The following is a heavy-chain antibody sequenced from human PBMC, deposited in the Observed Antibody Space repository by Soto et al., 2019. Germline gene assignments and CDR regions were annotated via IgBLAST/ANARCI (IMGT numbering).Heavy chain of an antibody. CDR2: ITRDGYNK. D-gene: IGHD6-6*01. CDR1: GVIFKNYA. V-gene: IGHV3-30*04. Sequence: XGSLRLSCAVAGVIFKNYARNWVRQAPGKGLEWVASITRDGYNKYYADSVKGRFTISRDNSKNTLSLQMTALRVEDSSVYYCTKSSGGSSSVGMDYWGPGALVTVSS. J-gene: IGHJ4*02. CDR3: TKSSGGSSSVGMDY.